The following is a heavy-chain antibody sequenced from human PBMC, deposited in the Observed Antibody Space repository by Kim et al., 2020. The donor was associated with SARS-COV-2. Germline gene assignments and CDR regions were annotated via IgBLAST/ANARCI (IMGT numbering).Heavy chain of an antibody. V-gene: IGHV3-66*01. CDR1: GFTLSSNC. CDR2: IYAGGTT. J-gene: IGHJ5*01. D-gene: IGHD6-13*01. CDR3: SRKVLGSNWYTHNS. Sequence: GGSLRLSCTGYGFTLSSNCMSWVRQAPGKGLEWVSLIYAGGTTYYYDSLRGSCSTCCDSSKSTALLQKINLRGHDTTVLYYSRKVLGSNWYTHNSWGHG.